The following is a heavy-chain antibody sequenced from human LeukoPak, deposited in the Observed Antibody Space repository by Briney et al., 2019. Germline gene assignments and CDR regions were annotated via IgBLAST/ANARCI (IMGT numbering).Heavy chain of an antibody. CDR3: ARGRCVGSPNYYYFDS. CDR2: MNPNSGNT. CDR1: GYAFTNYD. V-gene: IGHV1-8*01. D-gene: IGHD2-2*01. J-gene: IGHJ4*02. Sequence: ASVKVSCKASGYAFTNYDINWVRQATGQGFEWIGKMNPNSGNTGYDQKFQGRVTITRDTSISTVYMEVNSLRSEDTAMYYCARGRCVGSPNYYYFDSWGQGTLVTVSS.